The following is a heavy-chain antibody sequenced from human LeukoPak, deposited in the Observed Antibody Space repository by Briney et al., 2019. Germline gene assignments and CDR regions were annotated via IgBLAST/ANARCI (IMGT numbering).Heavy chain of an antibody. CDR3: ARGHSDYVPYSYSYLDV. CDR2: IIPVFDAA. V-gene: IGHV1-69*13. D-gene: IGHD4-11*01. CDR1: GGTFSSSP. Sequence: GASVKVSCKTSGGTFSSSPISWVRQAPGQGLEWMGGIIPVFDAADYAQKFQGRVAISADESTSTAYMELSSLRSEDTAVYYCARGHSDYVPYSYSYLDVWGEGTTVTVSS. J-gene: IGHJ6*03.